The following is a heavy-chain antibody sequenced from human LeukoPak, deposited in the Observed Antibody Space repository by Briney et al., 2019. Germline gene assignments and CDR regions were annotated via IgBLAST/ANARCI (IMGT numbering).Heavy chain of an antibody. CDR1: GHSFTSYW. J-gene: IGHJ4*02. D-gene: IGHD5-18*01. CDR2: IDPSDSYT. CDR3: ARLVVGTAMVPAFDY. V-gene: IGHV5-10-1*01. Sequence: GESLRISCKGSGHSFTSYWISWVRQMPGKGLEWMGRIDPSDSYTNYSPSFQGHVTISADKSISTAYLQWSSLKASDTAMYDCARLVVGTAMVPAFDYWGQGTLVTVSS.